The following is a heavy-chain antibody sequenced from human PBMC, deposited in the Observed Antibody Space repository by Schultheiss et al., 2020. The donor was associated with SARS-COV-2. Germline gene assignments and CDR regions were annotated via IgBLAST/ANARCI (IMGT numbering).Heavy chain of an antibody. Sequence: ASVKVSCKASGYPFTFYDVNWVRQAPGQGLEWMGWMNPNSGNTNYAQKLQGRVTMTTDTSTSTAYMELRSLRSDDTAVYYCARVRFTAMGDYWGQGTLVTVSS. CDR3: ARVRFTAMGDY. V-gene: IGHV1-18*04. J-gene: IGHJ4*02. CDR2: MNPNSGNT. CDR1: GYPFTFYD. D-gene: IGHD3-10*01.